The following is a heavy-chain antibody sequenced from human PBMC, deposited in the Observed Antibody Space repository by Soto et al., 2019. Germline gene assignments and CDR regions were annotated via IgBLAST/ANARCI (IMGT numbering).Heavy chain of an antibody. V-gene: IGHV2-5*02. J-gene: IGHJ5*02. CDR2: IYWDDDK. CDR3: AHYVSTSPAGWFDP. Sequence: QITLKESGPTLVKPTQTLTLTCTFSGLSLSTSGEAVGWMRQPPGKALEWLALIYWDDDKRYNPTLKTRLTITKDTSKNQVVLTLTNMDPVATATYYCAHYVSTSPAGWFDPWGQSILVTVSS. D-gene: IGHD3-10*02. CDR1: GLSLSTSGEA.